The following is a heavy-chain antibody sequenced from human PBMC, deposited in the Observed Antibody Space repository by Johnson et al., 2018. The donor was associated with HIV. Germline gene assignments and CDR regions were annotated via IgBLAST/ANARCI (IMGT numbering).Heavy chain of an antibody. V-gene: IGHV3-9*01. CDR1: GFTFRNYA. CDR3: AKVSSSSTWAHDPFDV. D-gene: IGHD6-6*01. Sequence: VHLVESGGGVVQPGRSLRLSCAASGFTFRNYAIHWVRQAPGKGLEWVSAISWNSGSIGYADSVKGRFTISRDNAKNSLYLQMNSLRVEDTALYYCAKVSSSSTWAHDPFDVWGQGTMVTVSS. J-gene: IGHJ3*01. CDR2: ISWNSGSI.